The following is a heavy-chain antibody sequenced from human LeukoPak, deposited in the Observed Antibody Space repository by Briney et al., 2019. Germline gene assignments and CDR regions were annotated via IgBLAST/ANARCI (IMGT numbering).Heavy chain of an antibody. V-gene: IGHV5-51*01. CDR1: GYSFTSYW. J-gene: IGHJ3*02. CDR3: VRAHCSGGSCYEPYDAFDI. CDR2: IYPGDSDT. Sequence: GESLKISCKGSGYSFTSYWIGWVRQMPGKGLEWMGIIYPGDSDTRYSPSFQGQVTISADKSISTAYLQWSSLKASDTAMYYCVRAHCSGGSCYEPYDAFDIWGQGTMVTVSS. D-gene: IGHD2-15*01.